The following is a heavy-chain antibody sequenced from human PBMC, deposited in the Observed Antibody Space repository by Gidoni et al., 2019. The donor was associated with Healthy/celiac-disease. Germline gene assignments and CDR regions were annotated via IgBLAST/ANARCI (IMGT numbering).Heavy chain of an antibody. CDR2: ISGSGGST. CDR3: AKDSSYYGSGSYQDY. D-gene: IGHD3-10*01. CDR1: GFPFSRYA. J-gene: IGHJ4*02. Sequence: EVQLVESGGGLVQPGGSLRLSCAASGFPFSRYAMSWVRQAPGKGLEWVSAISGSGGSTYYADSVKGRFTISRDNSKNTLYLQMNSLRAEDTAVYYCAKDSSYYGSGSYQDYWGQGTLVTVSS. V-gene: IGHV3-23*04.